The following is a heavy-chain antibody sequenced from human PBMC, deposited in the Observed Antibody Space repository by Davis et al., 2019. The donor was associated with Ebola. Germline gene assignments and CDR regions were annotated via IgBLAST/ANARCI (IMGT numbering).Heavy chain of an antibody. CDR1: DGSIRSYY. Sequence: MPSETLSLTCTVSDGSIRSYYWSWIRQPPGKGLEWIGYIYYSGSTNYSPSLKSRVTIPADTSKNQFSLRLKFVTAADTAMYYCARDYVYWGQGILVTVSS. V-gene: IGHV4-59*12. CDR2: IYYSGST. D-gene: IGHD1-14*01. J-gene: IGHJ4*02. CDR3: ARDYVY.